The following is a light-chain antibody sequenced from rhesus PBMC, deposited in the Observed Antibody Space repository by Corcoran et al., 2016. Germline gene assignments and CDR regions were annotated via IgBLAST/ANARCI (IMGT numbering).Light chain of an antibody. J-gene: IGKJ2*01. CDR2: RAS. CDR1: QSVSTY. Sequence: ILTQSPATLSLSPGERATLSCRASQSVSTYLAWYQQQPGQAPRLLIYRASSRATGIPDRFSGSGAGTDFTLTISNLEPEDVGIYHCYQHSSGYSFGQGTKVEIK. V-gene: IGKV3-10*01. CDR3: YQHSSGYS.